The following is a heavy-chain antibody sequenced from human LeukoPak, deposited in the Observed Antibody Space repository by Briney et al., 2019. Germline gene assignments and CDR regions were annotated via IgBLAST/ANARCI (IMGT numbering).Heavy chain of an antibody. V-gene: IGHV3-23*01. Sequence: TGGSLRLSCAASAFTFRSYAVIWVRQAPGKGLEWVSGISGSGGSTYYSDSAKGRFTISRDNSNNTLYLQMNSLRAEDTAVYYCAKGAASRGYTYVANWGQGTLVTVSS. CDR1: AFTFRSYA. CDR3: AKGAASRGYTYVAN. J-gene: IGHJ4*02. CDR2: ISGSGGST. D-gene: IGHD5-18*01.